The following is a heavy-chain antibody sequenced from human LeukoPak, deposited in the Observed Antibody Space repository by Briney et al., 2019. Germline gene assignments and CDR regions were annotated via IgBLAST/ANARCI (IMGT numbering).Heavy chain of an antibody. V-gene: IGHV1-2*04. CDR1: GYTFTVYY. Sequence: ASVRLSFRASGYTFTVYYLHWVRQAPGQGLEWMGWINPNSGGTNYAQKFQGWVTMTRDTSISTAYMELSRLRSDDTAVYYCARGATGSYGDYWGQGTLVTAYS. J-gene: IGHJ4*02. CDR2: INPNSGGT. D-gene: IGHD3-10*01. CDR3: ARGATGSYGDY.